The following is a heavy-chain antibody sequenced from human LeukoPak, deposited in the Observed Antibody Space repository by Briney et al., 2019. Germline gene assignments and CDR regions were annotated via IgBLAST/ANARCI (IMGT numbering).Heavy chain of an antibody. V-gene: IGHV4-4*09. CDR1: GVSISSYY. Sequence: SETLSLTCTVSGVSISSYYWSWIRQPPGKGLEWIGYIYTSGSTNYNPSLKSRVTISVDTSENQFSLKLSSVTAADTAVYYCARWVVRGQNWFDPWGQGTLVTVSS. CDR3: ARWVVRGQNWFDP. D-gene: IGHD3-10*01. J-gene: IGHJ5*02. CDR2: IYTSGST.